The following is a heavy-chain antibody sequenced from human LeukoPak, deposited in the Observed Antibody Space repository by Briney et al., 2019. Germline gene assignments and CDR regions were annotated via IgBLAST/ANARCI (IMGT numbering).Heavy chain of an antibody. J-gene: IGHJ6*02. CDR2: IYYSGST. D-gene: IGHD2-8*01. CDR3: ARSPGYCTNGVCYNIYYYYYGMDV. Sequence: PSETLSLTCTVSGGSISSYYWSWIRQPPGKGLEWIGYIYYSGSTSYNPSLKSRVTISVDTSKNQFSLKLSSVTAADTAVYYCARSPGYCTNGVCYNIYYYYYGMDVWGQGTTVTVSS. CDR1: GGSISSYY. V-gene: IGHV4-59*01.